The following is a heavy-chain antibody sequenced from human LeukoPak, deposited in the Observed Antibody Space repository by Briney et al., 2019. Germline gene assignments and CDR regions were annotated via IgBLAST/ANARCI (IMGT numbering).Heavy chain of an antibody. CDR2: ISYDGSKK. Sequence: GGSLRLSCAAPGITFSNYGMHWVRQAPGKGLEWVAVISYDGSKKYYADSVKGRFTISRDNSKNTLYLQLNSLRTEDTAVYYCASRGDYYDSSGYYSDAFDIWGQGTMVTVSS. V-gene: IGHV3-30*03. J-gene: IGHJ3*02. CDR3: ASRGDYYDSSGYYSDAFDI. CDR1: GITFSNYG. D-gene: IGHD3-22*01.